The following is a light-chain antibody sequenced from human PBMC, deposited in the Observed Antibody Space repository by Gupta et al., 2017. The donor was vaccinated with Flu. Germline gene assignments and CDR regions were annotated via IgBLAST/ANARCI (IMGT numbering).Light chain of an antibody. CDR2: DNN. J-gene: IGLJ1*01. Sequence: QSVLPQPPSASGTPGQRVTISCSGSSSNIGTNAVHWYQQVPGTAPKLLIYDNNQRPSGVPDRFSVSKSGTSASLAISGLQSEDEADYYCAAWDDSLNGHYVFGTGTEVTVL. CDR1: SSNIGTNA. V-gene: IGLV1-44*01. CDR3: AAWDDSLNGHYV.